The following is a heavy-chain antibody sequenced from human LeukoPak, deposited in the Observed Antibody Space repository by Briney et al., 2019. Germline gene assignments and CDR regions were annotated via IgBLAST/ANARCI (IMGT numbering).Heavy chain of an antibody. CDR1: GYTFTSCY. Sequence: ASVKVSCKASGYTFTSCYMHWVRQAPGQGLEWMGIINPSGGSTSYAQKFQGRVTMTRDMSTSTVYMELSSLRSGDTAVYYCARVSPVRYSYGYGDYWGQGTLVTVSS. V-gene: IGHV1-46*01. CDR3: ARVSPVRYSYGYGDY. D-gene: IGHD5-18*01. CDR2: INPSGGST. J-gene: IGHJ4*02.